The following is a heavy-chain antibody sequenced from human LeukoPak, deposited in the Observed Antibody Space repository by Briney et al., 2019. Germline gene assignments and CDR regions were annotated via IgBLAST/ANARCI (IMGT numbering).Heavy chain of an antibody. CDR1: GFTFSSYW. Sequence: GGSLRLSCAASGFTFSSYWVSWVRQAPGKGREWVAKTKKDGREKYYADSVKGRFTICRDNAKNSLSLQMDSLRDEDTAVYYCASSRAPIDYWGQGTLVTVSS. J-gene: IGHJ4*02. CDR2: TKKDGREK. V-gene: IGHV3-7*01. CDR3: ASSRAPIDY. D-gene: IGHD3-3*01.